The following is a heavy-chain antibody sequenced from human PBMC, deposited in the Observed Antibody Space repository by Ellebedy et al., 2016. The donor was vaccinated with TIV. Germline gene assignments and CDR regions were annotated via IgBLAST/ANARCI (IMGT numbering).Heavy chain of an antibody. Sequence: GESLKISCVDSGLTFSSYWMSWVRQAPGKGLEWVANIKEDGSRTSYVDSVRGRFTISRDNAKNSLYLQMNSLRAEDTAVYYCATGARSEGGYWGQGTLVTVSS. CDR2: IKEDGSRT. D-gene: IGHD2-15*01. CDR3: ATGARSEGGY. CDR1: GLTFSSYW. V-gene: IGHV3-7*01. J-gene: IGHJ4*02.